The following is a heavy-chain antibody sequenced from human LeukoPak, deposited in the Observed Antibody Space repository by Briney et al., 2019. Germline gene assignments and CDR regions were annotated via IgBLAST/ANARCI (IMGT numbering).Heavy chain of an antibody. J-gene: IGHJ4*02. D-gene: IGHD4-23*01. CDR1: GFTFSSSW. CDR2: INSVGSGT. CDR3: ARAGGDSAFDY. Sequence: GGSLRLSCAASGFTFSSSWMHWVRQAPGKGLVWVSRINSVGSGTIYADSVRGRFTISRDNAKNTLYLQMNSLRTDDTAAYYCARAGGDSAFDYWGQGSLVTVSS. V-gene: IGHV3-74*01.